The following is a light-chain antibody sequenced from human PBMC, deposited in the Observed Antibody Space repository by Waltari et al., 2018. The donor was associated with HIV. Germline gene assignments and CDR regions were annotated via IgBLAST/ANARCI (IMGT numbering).Light chain of an antibody. J-gene: IGLJ1*01. Sequence: QSALTQPASVSGSPGQSITISCTGTSSDVGSYNLVSWYQQHPGKAPKLMIYEVSKRPSGVSNRFAGSKSGNTASLRISGLQADDEADYYCCSYAGSSTYVFGTGTKVTVL. CDR2: EVS. CDR3: CSYAGSSTYV. V-gene: IGLV2-23*02. CDR1: SSDVGSYNL.